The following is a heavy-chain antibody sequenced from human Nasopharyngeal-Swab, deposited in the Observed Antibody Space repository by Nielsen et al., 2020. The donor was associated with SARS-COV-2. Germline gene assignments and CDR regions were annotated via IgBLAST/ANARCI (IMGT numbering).Heavy chain of an antibody. Sequence: SVKVSCKASGGTFSSYAISWVRQAPGQGLEWMGGIIPIFGTANYAQKFQGRVTITADESTSTAYMELSSLRSEDTAVYYCARAYGSGSYYDRALDYWGQGTPVTVSS. V-gene: IGHV1-69*13. CDR3: ARAYGSGSYYDRALDY. CDR2: IIPIFGTA. J-gene: IGHJ4*02. CDR1: GGTFSSYA. D-gene: IGHD3-10*01.